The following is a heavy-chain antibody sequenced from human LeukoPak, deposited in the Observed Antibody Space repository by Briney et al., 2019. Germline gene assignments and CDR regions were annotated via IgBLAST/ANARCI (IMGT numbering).Heavy chain of an antibody. CDR3: AKDLGRLGEGATMDY. CDR1: GFTFSSYG. CDR2: ISGGDATT. Sequence: GGSLRLSCAASGFTFSSYGMHWVRQAPGKGLEWVSAISGGDATTYYADPVKGRFTISGDNSRNTLYLQMNSLRAEDTAIYYCAKDLGRLGEGATMDYWGQGTLVTVSS. V-gene: IGHV3-23*01. D-gene: IGHD1-26*01. J-gene: IGHJ4*02.